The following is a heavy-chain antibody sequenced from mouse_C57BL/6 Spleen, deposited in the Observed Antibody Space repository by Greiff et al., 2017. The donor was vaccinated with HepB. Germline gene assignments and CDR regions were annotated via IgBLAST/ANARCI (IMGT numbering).Heavy chain of an antibody. CDR1: GYTFTGYW. J-gene: IGHJ1*03. Sequence: VQLQQPGAELVKPGASVKMSCKASGYTFTGYWITWVKQRPGQGLEWIGDIYPGSGSTNYNEKFKSKATLTVDTSSSTAYMQLSSLTSEDSAVYYCATYYYGSSYSSYWYFDVWGTGTTVTVSS. CDR3: ATYYYGSSYSSYWYFDV. V-gene: IGHV1-55*01. CDR2: IYPGSGST. D-gene: IGHD1-1*01.